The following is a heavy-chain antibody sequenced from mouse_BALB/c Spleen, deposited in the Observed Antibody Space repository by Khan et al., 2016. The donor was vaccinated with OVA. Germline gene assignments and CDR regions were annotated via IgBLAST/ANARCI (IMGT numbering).Heavy chain of an antibody. V-gene: IGHV2-2*02. CDR3: ARRGYDYGRGALFAY. J-gene: IGHJ3*01. D-gene: IGHD2-4*01. CDR1: GFSLTNYS. CDR2: IWSAGST. Sequence: VQLQESGPGLVQPSQSLSITCTVSGFSLTNYSVHWVRQSPGKGLEWLGVIWSAGSTDYNAAFISRLTIRKDNSRSQVFFKMNSLQPNDTAIYYCARRGYDYGRGALFAYWGQGTLVTVS.